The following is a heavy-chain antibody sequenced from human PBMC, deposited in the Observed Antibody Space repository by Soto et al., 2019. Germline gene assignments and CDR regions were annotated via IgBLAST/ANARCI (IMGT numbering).Heavy chain of an antibody. D-gene: IGHD6-6*01. CDR2: IYDDGTT. V-gene: IGHV4-4*02. CDR3: ARKTISFGSSSSLKAAMDV. Sequence: QVQLQESGPGLVKPSGTLSLSCVVSGDSMTGNDWWNWVRQPPGKGLEWIGEIYDDGTTRYNPSLKTRVTLSIDRSKSVFSLKVTSVTAADAAVYFCARKTISFGSSSSLKAAMDVWGPGTTVAVAS. CDR1: GDSMTGNDW. J-gene: IGHJ6*02.